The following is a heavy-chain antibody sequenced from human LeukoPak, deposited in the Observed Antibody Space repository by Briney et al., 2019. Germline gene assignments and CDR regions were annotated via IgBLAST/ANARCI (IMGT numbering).Heavy chain of an antibody. D-gene: IGHD3-10*01. J-gene: IGHJ6*03. V-gene: IGHV3-74*01. CDR2: INSDGSST. Sequence: PEXXLVGVSRINSDGSSTSYADSVKGLFTISRDNAKNTLYLQMNSLRAEDTAVYYCARGSGSYYYYMXVGGXGT. CDR3: ARGSGSYYYYMXV.